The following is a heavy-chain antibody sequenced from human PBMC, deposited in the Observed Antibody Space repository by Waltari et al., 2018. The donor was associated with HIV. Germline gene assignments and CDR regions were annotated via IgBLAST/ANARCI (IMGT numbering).Heavy chain of an antibody. CDR3: ARRHVDTALVRWGLDD. CDR1: GGPLSRSSYS. D-gene: IGHD5-18*01. J-gene: IGHJ4*02. Sequence: LPLQESGPGLVTPSETLSLTCPVSGGPLSRSSYSWGWIRQPPGKGLEWIGSIYYSGSTYYNPSLKSRVTISVDTPKNQFSLILSSVTAADTAVYYCARRHVDTALVRWGLDDWGQGTLVTVSS. V-gene: IGHV4-39*01. CDR2: IYYSGST.